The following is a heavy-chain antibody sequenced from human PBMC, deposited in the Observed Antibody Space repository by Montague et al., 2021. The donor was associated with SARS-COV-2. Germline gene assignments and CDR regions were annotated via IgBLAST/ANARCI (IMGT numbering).Heavy chain of an antibody. V-gene: IGHV4-39*01. CDR2: IIYNAKS. Sequence: SETLSLTCTVSGHSINTYPYYWTWLPPPTGLALVWVSNIIYNAKSNYSPIIQGRVTMSTYTSKFQFNLNLISATAAASAKYSCVNFTRVAATWGHGTLVTVSS. CDR1: GHSINTYPYY. D-gene: IGHD2-15*01. CDR3: VNFTRVAAT. J-gene: IGHJ5*01.